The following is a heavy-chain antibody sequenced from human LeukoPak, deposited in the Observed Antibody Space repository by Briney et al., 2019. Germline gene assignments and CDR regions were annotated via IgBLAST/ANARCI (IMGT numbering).Heavy chain of an antibody. CDR1: GYTFTGYY. V-gene: IGHV1-2*02. J-gene: IGHJ3*02. CDR3: ARDYTIFGVVRGEVGAFDI. CDR2: INPNSGDT. Sequence: GASVKVSCKASGYTFTGYYMHWVRQAPGQGLEWMGWINPNSGDTNYAQKLQGRVTMTTDTSTSTAYMELRSLRSDDTAVYYCARDYTIFGVVRGEVGAFDIWGQGTMVTVSS. D-gene: IGHD3-3*01.